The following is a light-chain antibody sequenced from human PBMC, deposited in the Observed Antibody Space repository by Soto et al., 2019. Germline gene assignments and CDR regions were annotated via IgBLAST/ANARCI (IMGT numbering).Light chain of an antibody. V-gene: IGKV3-20*01. J-gene: IGKJ1*01. CDR3: PQCGSSPKT. CDR2: STS. Sequence: ENGLPKSPGTRPLSPGERAHLSCRASQSFSSSYLAWYQQKRGKAPRLLIYSTSRRETGIPDRFRCSGAGPACTRPIIRLEPEDVSVDYCPQCGSSPKTFCQGTKVDIK. CDR1: QSFSSSY.